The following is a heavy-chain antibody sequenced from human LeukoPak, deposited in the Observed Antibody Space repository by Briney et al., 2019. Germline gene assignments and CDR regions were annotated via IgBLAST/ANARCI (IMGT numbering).Heavy chain of an antibody. J-gene: IGHJ5*02. V-gene: IGHV1-24*01. CDR1: GYTLTELS. CDR3: ATDLGDSSGYYNWFDP. D-gene: IGHD3-22*01. CDR2: FDPEGGET. Sequence: EASVKVSSKVSGYTLTELSMHWVRQAPGKGLEWMGGFDPEGGETIYAQKFQGRVTMTEDTSTDTAYMELSSLRSEDTAVYYCATDLGDSSGYYNWFDPWGQGTLVTVSS.